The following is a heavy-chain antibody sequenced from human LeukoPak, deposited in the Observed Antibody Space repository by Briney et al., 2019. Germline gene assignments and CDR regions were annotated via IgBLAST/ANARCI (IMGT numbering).Heavy chain of an antibody. CDR1: EVIFISYA. CDR2: IIPMFGTT. CDR3: ARDTVASLDY. V-gene: IGHV1-69*13. J-gene: IGHJ4*02. Sequence: SVKVSCKASEVIFISYAISWVRQAPGQGLEWMGGIIPMFGTTNYAQKFQGRVTITADESTSTAYVELRSLRSEDTAIYYCARDTVASLDYWGQGTLVTVSS. D-gene: IGHD6-19*01.